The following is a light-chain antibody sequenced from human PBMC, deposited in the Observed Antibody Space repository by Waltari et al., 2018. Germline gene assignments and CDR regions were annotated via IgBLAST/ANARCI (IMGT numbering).Light chain of an antibody. V-gene: IGKV3-20*01. J-gene: IGKJ1*01. CDR3: QKYGSLPAT. CDR2: DAS. CDR1: QSISRY. Sequence: EIMLPQSPGTLSLSPGETATPSCRASQSISRYLAWYQHKPGQAPRLLIYDASSRATGIPDRFSGSGSGTDFSLTISRLEPEDFAVYYCQKYGSLPATFGQGTKVEIK.